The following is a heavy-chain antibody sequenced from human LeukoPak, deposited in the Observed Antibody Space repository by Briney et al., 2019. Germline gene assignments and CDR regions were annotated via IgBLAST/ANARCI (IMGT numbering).Heavy chain of an antibody. D-gene: IGHD3-3*01. J-gene: IGHJ3*02. CDR3: ARAGSYYDFWSGRGAFDI. CDR2: IYYSGST. V-gene: IGHV4-30-4*08. CDR1: GGSISSGDYY. Sequence: PSETLSLTCTVSGGSISSGDYYWSWIRQPPGKGLEWIGYIYYSGSTYYNPSLKSRVTISVDTSKNQFSLKLSSVTAADTAVYYCARAGSYYDFWSGRGAFDIWGQGTTVTVSS.